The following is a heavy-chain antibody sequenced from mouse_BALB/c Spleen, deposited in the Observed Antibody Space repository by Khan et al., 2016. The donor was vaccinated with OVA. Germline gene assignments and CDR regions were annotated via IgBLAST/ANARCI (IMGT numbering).Heavy chain of an antibody. V-gene: IGHV5-9-3*01. D-gene: IGHD2-1*01. J-gene: IGHJ3*01. CDR2: INSDGDYT. Sequence: EVKLVESGGGLVKPGGSLKLSCAAPGFTFTTYAMSCIRQTPEKRLEWVATINSDGDYTYYPDSVTGRFTIPRDHAKNTLYLQMSSLRSEDTAMYYCARSPCGNFAYWGHGTMVTVAA. CDR1: GFTFTTYA. CDR3: ARSPCGNFAY.